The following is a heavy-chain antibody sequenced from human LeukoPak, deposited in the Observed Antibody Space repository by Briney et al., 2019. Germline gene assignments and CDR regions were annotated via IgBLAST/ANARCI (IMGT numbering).Heavy chain of an antibody. Sequence: ASVTVSCKASGYTFTGYYMHWVRQAPGQGLEWMGGINPNSGGTNDAQKFQGRVTMTRDTSISTAYMELSRLRSDDTAVYYCARDHGFDPWGQGTLVTVSS. V-gene: IGHV1-2*02. CDR2: INPNSGGT. J-gene: IGHJ5*02. CDR3: ARDHGFDP. CDR1: GYTFTGYY.